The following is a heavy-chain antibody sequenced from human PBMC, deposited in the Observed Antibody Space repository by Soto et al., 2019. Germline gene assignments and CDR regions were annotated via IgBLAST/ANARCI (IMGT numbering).Heavy chain of an antibody. CDR1: GGSFSGYY. CDR2: INHSGST. D-gene: IGHD3-3*01. V-gene: IGHV4-34*01. CDR3: ARGSNLDYDFWSGDGENWFDP. J-gene: IGHJ5*02. Sequence: PSETLSLTCAVYGGSFSGYYWSWIRQPPGKGLEWIGEINHSGSTNYNPSLKSRVTISVDTSKNQFSLKLSSVTAADTAVYYCARGSNLDYDFWSGDGENWFDPWGQGTLVTVSS.